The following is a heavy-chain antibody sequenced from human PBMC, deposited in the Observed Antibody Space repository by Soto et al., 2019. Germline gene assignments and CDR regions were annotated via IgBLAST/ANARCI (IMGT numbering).Heavy chain of an antibody. CDR2: IIPILGIA. Sequence: QVQLVQSGAEVKKPGSSVKVSCKASGGTFSSYTISWVRQAPGQGLEWMGRIIPILGIANYAQKFQGRVTVAADKSTSTAYMELSSLRSEDPAVYYCARDQGVAAAGKPYWGQGTLVTVSS. J-gene: IGHJ4*02. V-gene: IGHV1-69*08. D-gene: IGHD6-13*01. CDR3: ARDQGVAAAGKPY. CDR1: GGTFSSYT.